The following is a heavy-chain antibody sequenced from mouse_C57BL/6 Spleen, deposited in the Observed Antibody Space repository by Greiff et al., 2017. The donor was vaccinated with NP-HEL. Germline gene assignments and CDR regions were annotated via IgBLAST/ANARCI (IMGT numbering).Heavy chain of an antibody. CDR2: IDPEDGDT. CDR3: TTVYYYGSRFDY. V-gene: IGHV14-1*01. J-gene: IGHJ2*01. Sequence: VHVKQSGAELVRPGASVKLSCTASGFNIKDYYMHWVKQRPEQGLEWIGRIDPEDGDTEYAPKFQGKATMTADTSSNTAYLQLSSLTSEDTAVYYCTTVYYYGSRFDYWGQGTTLTVSS. CDR1: GFNIKDYY. D-gene: IGHD1-1*01.